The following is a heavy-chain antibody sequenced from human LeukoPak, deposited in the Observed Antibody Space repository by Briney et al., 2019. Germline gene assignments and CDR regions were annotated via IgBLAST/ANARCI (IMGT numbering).Heavy chain of an antibody. CDR1: GFTFRSCA. V-gene: IGHV3-23*01. CDR2: ISGSGDT. D-gene: IGHD6-19*01. Sequence: GGSLRLSCAASGFTFRSCAIYWVRQAPGKGLEWVSGISGSGDTYFADSVKGRFTISRDNSKNTVFLQMDSLRAEDTAVYYCAKTTAGYSSGRYPGWPIDYWGQGTLVTVSS. J-gene: IGHJ4*02. CDR3: AKTTAGYSSGRYPGWPIDY.